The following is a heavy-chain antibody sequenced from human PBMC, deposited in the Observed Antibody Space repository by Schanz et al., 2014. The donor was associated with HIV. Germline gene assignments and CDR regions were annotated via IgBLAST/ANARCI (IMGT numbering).Heavy chain of an antibody. D-gene: IGHD3-9*01. CDR1: GYTFTAYY. J-gene: IGHJ4*02. Sequence: QVQLVQSGAEVKNPGASVKVSCKASGYTFTAYYIHWVRQAPGQGLEWMGIINPSGGSTTYAQKFQGRVTMTRDTSTSPVYMELYSLTSEDTAVYYCARGVDILTAFDYWDQGTLVVVSS. CDR2: INPSGGST. V-gene: IGHV1-46*01. CDR3: ARGVDILTAFDY.